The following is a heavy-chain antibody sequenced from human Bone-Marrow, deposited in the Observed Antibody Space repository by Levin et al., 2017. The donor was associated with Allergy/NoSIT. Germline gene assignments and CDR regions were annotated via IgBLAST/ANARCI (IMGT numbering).Heavy chain of an antibody. Sequence: SCAASEFTFSDYEMNWVRQAPGRGLEWLSYVSKSGTIIYYADSVKGRFTVSRDNAKSSLYLQMNSLRVEDTAVYYCARGIIGDVRVAHKEAFDIWGQGTMVSVSS. CDR3: ARGIIGDVRVAHKEAFDI. J-gene: IGHJ3*02. D-gene: IGHD2-8*02. CDR2: VSKSGTII. V-gene: IGHV3-48*03. CDR1: EFTFSDYE.